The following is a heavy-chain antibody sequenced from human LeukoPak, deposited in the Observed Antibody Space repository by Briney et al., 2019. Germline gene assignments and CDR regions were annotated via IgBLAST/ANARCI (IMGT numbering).Heavy chain of an antibody. V-gene: IGHV4-34*01. D-gene: IGHD2-2*01. CDR3: ASLLGYCSSTSCSNWFDP. Sequence: PSETLSRTCAGYGGSFSDYNWSWIRKPPGKGLEWIGEINHSGRTNYNPSLKSRVTISVDTSKNQFSLKLSSVTAADTAVYYCASLLGYCSSTSCSNWFDPWGQGTLVTVSS. J-gene: IGHJ5*02. CDR2: INHSGRT. CDR1: GGSFSDYN.